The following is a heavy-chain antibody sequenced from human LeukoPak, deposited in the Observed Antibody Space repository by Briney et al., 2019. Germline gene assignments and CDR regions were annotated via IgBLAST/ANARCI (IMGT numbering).Heavy chain of an antibody. Sequence: GSLRLSCAASGFTSSSYWMTWVRQAPGKGLEWIGEINHSGSTNYNPSLKSRVTISVDTSKNQFSLKLSSVTAADTAVYYCARRDGYNTIDYWGQGTLVTVSS. V-gene: IGHV4-34*01. J-gene: IGHJ4*02. CDR2: INHSGST. CDR3: ARRDGYNTIDY. CDR1: GFTSSSYW. D-gene: IGHD5-24*01.